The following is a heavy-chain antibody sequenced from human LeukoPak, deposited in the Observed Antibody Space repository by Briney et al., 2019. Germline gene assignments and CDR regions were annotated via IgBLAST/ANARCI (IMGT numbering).Heavy chain of an antibody. D-gene: IGHD3-10*01. Sequence: GGSLRLSCAASGFTFSSSGMSWVRQAPGKGLEWVSAISGSGGSTYYADSVKGRFTTSRDNSKNTLYLQMNSLRAEDTAVYYCAKDRVRGVIYYFDYWGQGTLVTVSS. CDR2: ISGSGGST. CDR3: AKDRVRGVIYYFDY. CDR1: GFTFSSSG. V-gene: IGHV3-23*01. J-gene: IGHJ4*02.